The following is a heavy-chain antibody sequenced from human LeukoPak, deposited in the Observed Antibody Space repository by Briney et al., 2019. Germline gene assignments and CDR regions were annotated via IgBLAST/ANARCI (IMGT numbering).Heavy chain of an antibody. CDR2: IYYSGST. J-gene: IGHJ4*02. Sequence: PSETLSLTCAVYGGSFSGYYWSWIRQPPGKGLEWIGNIYYSGSTNYNPSLNSRVTISVDTSKNQFSLKLSSVTAADTAVYYCARASGGNSNYWGQGTLVTVSS. V-gene: IGHV4-59*01. CDR1: GGSFSGYY. CDR3: ARASGGNSNY. D-gene: IGHD4-23*01.